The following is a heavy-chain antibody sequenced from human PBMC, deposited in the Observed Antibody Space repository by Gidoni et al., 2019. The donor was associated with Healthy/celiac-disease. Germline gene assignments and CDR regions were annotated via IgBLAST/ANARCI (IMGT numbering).Heavy chain of an antibody. J-gene: IGHJ3*02. CDR3: ARDLRGAFDI. CDR1: EFTFSSYS. V-gene: IGHV3-21*01. D-gene: IGHD3-10*01. Sequence: EVQLVESGGGLVKPGGSLRLSCSASEFTFSSYSMNWVRQAPGKGLEWVSSISSSSSYIYYADSVKGRFTISRDNAKNSLYLQMNSLRAEDTAVYYCARDLRGAFDIWGQGTMVTVSS. CDR2: ISSSSSYI.